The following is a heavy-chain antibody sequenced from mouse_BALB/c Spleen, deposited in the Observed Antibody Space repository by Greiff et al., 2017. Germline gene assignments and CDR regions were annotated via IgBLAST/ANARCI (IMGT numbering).Heavy chain of an antibody. CDR3: ARRNWDGWYFDV. V-gene: IGHV5-12-2*01. D-gene: IGHD4-1*01. J-gene: IGHJ1*01. Sequence: EVMLVESGGGLVQPGGSLKLSCAASGFTFSSYTMSWVRQTPEKRLEWVAYISNVGGSTYYPDTVKGRFTISRDNAKNTLYLQMSSLKSEDTAMYYCARRNWDGWYFDVWGAGTTVTVSS. CDR2: ISNVGGST. CDR1: GFTFSSYT.